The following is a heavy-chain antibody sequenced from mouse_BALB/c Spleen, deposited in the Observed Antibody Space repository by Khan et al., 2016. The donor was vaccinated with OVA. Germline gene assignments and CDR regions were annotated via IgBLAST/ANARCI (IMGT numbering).Heavy chain of an antibody. CDR1: GFDFSRNW. CDR3: ARLERYGQLAN. Sequence: VQLQASGGGLVQPGGSLILSCAASGFDFSRNWMSWARQAPGKGQEWIGEINPGSSTINYTPSLKDKFIISRDNAKNTLYLQMRKVRSEDTALYYCARLERYGQLANWGQGTLVTVSA. CDR2: INPGSSTI. J-gene: IGHJ3*01. V-gene: IGHV4-2*02. D-gene: IGHD2-14*01.